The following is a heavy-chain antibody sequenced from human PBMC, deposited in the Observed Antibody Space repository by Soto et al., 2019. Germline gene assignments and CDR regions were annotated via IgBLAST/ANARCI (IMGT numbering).Heavy chain of an antibody. CDR3: AVAGTKNTFDY. Sequence: GGSLRLSCAASGFTFSSYSMNWVRQAPGKGLEWVSSISSSSSCIYYADSVKGRFTISRDNAKNSLYLQMNSLRAEDTAVYYCAVAGTKNTFDYWGQGTLVTVSS. CDR1: GFTFSSYS. D-gene: IGHD6-19*01. J-gene: IGHJ4*02. CDR2: ISSSSSCI. V-gene: IGHV3-21*01.